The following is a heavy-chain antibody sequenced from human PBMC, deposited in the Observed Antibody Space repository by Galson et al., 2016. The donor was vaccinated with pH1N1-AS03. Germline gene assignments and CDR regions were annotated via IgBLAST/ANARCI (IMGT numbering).Heavy chain of an antibody. Sequence: SVKVSSKASGYTFISYVMHWVRQAPGQRLEWMGWINAGNGNTTYSQSFQGRVTITRDTSASKAYMELSSLRSEDTAVYYCARGRGSYGMDVWGQGTTVTVSS. D-gene: IGHD1-26*01. V-gene: IGHV1-3*01. J-gene: IGHJ6*02. CDR2: INAGNGNT. CDR3: ARGRGSYGMDV. CDR1: GYTFISYV.